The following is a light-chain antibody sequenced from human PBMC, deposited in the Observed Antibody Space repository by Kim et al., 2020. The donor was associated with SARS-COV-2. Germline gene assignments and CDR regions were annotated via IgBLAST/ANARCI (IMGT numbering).Light chain of an antibody. CDR2: QDS. CDR3: QTWDSRTAV. CDR1: NLGNRF. J-gene: IGLJ2*01. Sequence: SYELTQPPSVSVSPGETATITCSGDNLGNRFVWWYQQKPGQSPVLVIFQDSMRPSGIPERFSGSNSGNTATLTISETQPMDEADFYCQTWDSRTAVFGGG. V-gene: IGLV3-1*01.